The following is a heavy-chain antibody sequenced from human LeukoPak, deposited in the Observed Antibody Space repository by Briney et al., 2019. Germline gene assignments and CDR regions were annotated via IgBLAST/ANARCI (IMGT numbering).Heavy chain of an antibody. Sequence: ASVKVSCKASGYTFTGYYMHWVRQAPGQGLEWMGWINPNSGGTNYAQKFQGRVTMTRDTSISTAYMELSRLRSDDTAVYYCARDVQRIVVPAAMGYWGQGTLVTVSS. CDR3: ARDVQRIVVPAAMGY. V-gene: IGHV1-2*02. D-gene: IGHD2-2*01. J-gene: IGHJ4*02. CDR2: INPNSGGT. CDR1: GYTFTGYY.